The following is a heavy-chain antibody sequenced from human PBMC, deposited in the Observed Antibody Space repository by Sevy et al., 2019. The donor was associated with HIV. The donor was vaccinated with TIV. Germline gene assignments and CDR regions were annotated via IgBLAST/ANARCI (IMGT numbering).Heavy chain of an antibody. D-gene: IGHD3-22*01. Sequence: GGSLRLSCAASGFTFSSYAMHWVRQAPGKGLEWVVVISYDGSNKYYANSVKGRFTISRDNSKNPLYLQMNSLRAEDTAVYYCARSAYYYDSSGYYFDYWGQGTLVTVSS. CDR3: ARSAYYYDSSGYYFDY. V-gene: IGHV3-30*04. CDR2: ISYDGSNK. CDR1: GFTFSSYA. J-gene: IGHJ4*02.